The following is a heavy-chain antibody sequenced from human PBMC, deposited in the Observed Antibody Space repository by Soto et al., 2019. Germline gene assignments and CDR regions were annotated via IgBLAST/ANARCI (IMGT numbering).Heavy chain of an antibody. CDR3: ARIGAVGAPPGADF. V-gene: IGHV1-69*01. D-gene: IGHD1-26*01. Sequence: QVQLLQSGAEVKKPGSSVKVSCKASGGIFSSYAISWLRQAPGQGLEWMGAVIPILGQAYYAQNFQDRVTITADESTRTAYMDLISLRSDDTAVYFCARIGAVGAPPGADFWGQGTLVTVSS. CDR1: GGIFSSYA. CDR2: VIPILGQA. J-gene: IGHJ4*02.